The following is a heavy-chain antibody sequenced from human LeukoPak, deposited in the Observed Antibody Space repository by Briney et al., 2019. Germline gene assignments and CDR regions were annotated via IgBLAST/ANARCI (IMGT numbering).Heavy chain of an antibody. CDR3: AXTXXDTWYY. D-gene: IGHD2-8*02. Sequence: PGGSLRLSCAASGFIFRSYWMSWVRQAPGKGLEWVANIKPXGSDKYYVDSVKGRFTISRDNAKNSLYLQMNSLRAEDTAVYYCAXTXXDTWYYWGQGTLVTVSS. J-gene: IGHJ4*02. CDR1: GFIFRSYW. CDR2: IKPXGSDK. V-gene: IGHV3-7*01.